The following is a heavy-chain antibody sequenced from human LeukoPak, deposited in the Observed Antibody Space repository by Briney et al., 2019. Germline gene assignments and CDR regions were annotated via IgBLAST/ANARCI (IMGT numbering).Heavy chain of an antibody. D-gene: IGHD3-22*01. V-gene: IGHV1-2*02. CDR2: INPNSGGT. CDR1: GYTFTGYY. CDR3: ARDLSYDSSVKYYYYMDV. Sequence: GASVKVSCKASGYTFTGYYMHWVRQAPGQGLEWMGWINPNSGGTNYAQKFQGRVTMTRDTSISTAYMELSRLRSDDTAVYYCARDLSYDSSVKYYYYMDVWGKGTTVTVSS. J-gene: IGHJ6*03.